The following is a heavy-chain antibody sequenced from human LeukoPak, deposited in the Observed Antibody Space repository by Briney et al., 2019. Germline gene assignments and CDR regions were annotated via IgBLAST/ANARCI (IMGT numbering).Heavy chain of an antibody. D-gene: IGHD6-13*01. CDR3: ARAEQQLGDDAFHI. CDR1: GGSISSGDYY. V-gene: IGHV4-31*03. CDR2: ISYSGST. Sequence: SQTLSLTCTVSGGSISSGDYYWSWIRQHPGKGLEWIGCISYSGSTYYNPSLKSRVSISVDTSKNQFSLKLSSVTAADTAVYYCARAEQQLGDDAFHIWGQGTMVTVSS. J-gene: IGHJ3*02.